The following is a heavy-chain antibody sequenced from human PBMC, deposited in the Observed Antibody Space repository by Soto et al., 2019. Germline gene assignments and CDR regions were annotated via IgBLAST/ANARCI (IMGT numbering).Heavy chain of an antibody. D-gene: IGHD6-19*01. Sequence: EVQLLESGGGLVQPGGSLRLSCAASGFTFSSYAMSWVRQAPGKGLEWVSGISDSGDSTYYADSVKGRFTISRDNSKNTLYLQMNSLRAEDTAVYYCAKVIVAVAGYFDYWGQGTLVTVSS. CDR2: ISDSGDST. CDR3: AKVIVAVAGYFDY. CDR1: GFTFSSYA. J-gene: IGHJ4*02. V-gene: IGHV3-23*01.